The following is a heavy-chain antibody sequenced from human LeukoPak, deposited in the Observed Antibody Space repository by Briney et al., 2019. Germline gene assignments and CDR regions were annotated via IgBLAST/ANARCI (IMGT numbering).Heavy chain of an antibody. CDR2: INPDGGST. Sequence: ASVKVSCKASGYTFTSYYMHWVRQAPGQGLEWMGIINPDGGSTSYAQKFQGRVTKPRDTSTSTVYMELSSLRSEDTAVYYCARGGLAWNSGSYFDYWGQGTLVTVSS. J-gene: IGHJ4*02. D-gene: IGHD1-26*01. V-gene: IGHV1-46*01. CDR1: GYTFTSYY. CDR3: ARGGLAWNSGSYFDY.